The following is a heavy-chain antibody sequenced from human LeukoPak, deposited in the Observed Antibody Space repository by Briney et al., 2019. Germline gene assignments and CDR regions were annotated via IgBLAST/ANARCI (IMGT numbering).Heavy chain of an antibody. CDR2: IKEDGSEK. Sequence: SWVRQAPGKGLEWVANIKEDGSEKYYVDSVKGRFTISRDNAKNSLYLQMNSLRAEDTAVYYCARDGMTGLYVYWGQGTLVTVSS. CDR3: ARDGMTGLYVY. D-gene: IGHD3-9*01. V-gene: IGHV3-7*03. J-gene: IGHJ4*02.